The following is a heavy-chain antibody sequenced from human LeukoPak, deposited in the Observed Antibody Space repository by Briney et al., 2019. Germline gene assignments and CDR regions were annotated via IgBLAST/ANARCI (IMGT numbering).Heavy chain of an antibody. CDR3: ARDLGAMAYNWFDP. Sequence: SVKVSCKASGGTFSSYAISWVRQAPGQGLEWMGGIIPIFGTANYAQKFQGRVTITADESTSAAYMELSSLRSEDTAVYYCARDLGAMAYNWFDPWGQGTLVTVSS. CDR1: GGTFSSYA. J-gene: IGHJ5*02. CDR2: IIPIFGTA. D-gene: IGHD5-18*01. V-gene: IGHV1-69*13.